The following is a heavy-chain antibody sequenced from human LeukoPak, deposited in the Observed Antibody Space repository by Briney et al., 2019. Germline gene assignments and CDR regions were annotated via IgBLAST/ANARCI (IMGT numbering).Heavy chain of an antibody. J-gene: IGHJ4*02. Sequence: GGSLRLSCAASGFTFSSYAMSWVRQAPGKGLEWVSAISGSGSSTYYADSVKGRFTISRDNSKNTLYLQMNSLRAEDTAVYYCAKGYDYVWGSYRYMDYWGQGTLVTVSS. D-gene: IGHD3-16*02. CDR1: GFTFSSYA. CDR3: AKGYDYVWGSYRYMDY. V-gene: IGHV3-23*01. CDR2: ISGSGSST.